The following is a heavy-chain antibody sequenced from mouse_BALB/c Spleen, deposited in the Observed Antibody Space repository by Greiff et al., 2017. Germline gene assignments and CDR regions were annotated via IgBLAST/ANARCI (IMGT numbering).Heavy chain of an antibody. D-gene: IGHD2-4*01. Sequence: EVQLVESGGGLVQPGGSLKLSCAASGFTFSSYGMSWVRQTPDKRLELVATINSNGGSTYYPDSVKGRFTISRDNAKNTLYLQMSSLKSEDTAMYYCARVYDYDPYAMDYWGQGTSVTVSS. CDR1: GFTFSSYG. V-gene: IGHV5-6-3*01. J-gene: IGHJ4*01. CDR2: INSNGGST. CDR3: ARVYDYDPYAMDY.